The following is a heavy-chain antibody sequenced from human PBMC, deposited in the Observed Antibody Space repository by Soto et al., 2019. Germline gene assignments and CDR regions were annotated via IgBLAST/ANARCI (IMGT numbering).Heavy chain of an antibody. CDR2: ISSSSSYI. CDR3: ASSSWSRAGAEYFQH. D-gene: IGHD6-13*01. CDR1: GFTFSSYS. V-gene: IGHV3-21*01. J-gene: IGHJ1*01. Sequence: GGSLRLSCAASGFTFSSYSMNWVRQAPGKGLEWVSSISSSSSYIYYADSVKGRFTISRDNAKNSLYLQMNSLRAEDTAVYYCASSSWSRAGAEYFQHWGQGTLVTVSS.